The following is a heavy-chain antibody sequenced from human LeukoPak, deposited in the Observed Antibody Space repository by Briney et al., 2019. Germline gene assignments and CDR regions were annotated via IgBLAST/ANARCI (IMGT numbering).Heavy chain of an antibody. CDR2: ISSSSSYI. V-gene: IGHV3-21*01. CDR1: GFTFNSYT. J-gene: IGHJ6*02. Sequence: PGGSLRLSCAGSGFTFNSYTMNWVRQAPGKGLEWVSSISSSSSYIYYADSVKGRFTISRDNAKNSLYLQMNSLRAEDTAVYYCARDSICGYDFCAPPYYYYGMDVWGQGTTVTVSS. CDR3: ARDSICGYDFCAPPYYYYGMDV. D-gene: IGHD5-12*01.